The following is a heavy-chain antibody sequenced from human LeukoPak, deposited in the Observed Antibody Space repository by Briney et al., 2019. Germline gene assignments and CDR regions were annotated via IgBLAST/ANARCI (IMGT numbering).Heavy chain of an antibody. CDR3: AGLGVTDPLYYYYYYMDV. J-gene: IGHJ6*03. D-gene: IGHD2-21*02. V-gene: IGHV3-53*01. CDR1: GFTVSSNY. CDR2: IYSGGST. Sequence: GRSLRLSCAASGFTVSSNYMSWVRQAPGKGLEWVSVIYSGGSTYYADSVKGRFTISRDNSKNTLYLQMNSLRAEDTAVYYCAGLGVTDPLYYYYYYMDVWGKGTTVTISS.